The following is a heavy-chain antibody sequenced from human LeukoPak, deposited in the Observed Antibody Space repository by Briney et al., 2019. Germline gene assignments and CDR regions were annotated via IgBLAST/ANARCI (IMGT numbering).Heavy chain of an antibody. V-gene: IGHV3-33*01. CDR2: IWYDGSNK. D-gene: IGHD4-17*01. CDR3: AREDGDYYFYYGMDV. CDR1: GFTFSSYC. Sequence: GRSLRLSCAASGFTFSSYCMHWVRQAPGKGLEWVAVIWYDGSNKYYAESVKGRFTISRDNSKNTLYLQMNSLRAEDTAVYYCAREDGDYYFYYGMDVWGQGTTVTVSS. J-gene: IGHJ6*02.